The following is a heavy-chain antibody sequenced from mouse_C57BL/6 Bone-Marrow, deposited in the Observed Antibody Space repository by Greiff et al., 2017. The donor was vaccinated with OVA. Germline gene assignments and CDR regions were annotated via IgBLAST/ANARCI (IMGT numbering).Heavy chain of an antibody. CDR1: GYTFTDYE. CDR2: IDPETGGT. V-gene: IGHV1-15*01. D-gene: IGHD1-1*01. CDR3: TYYGSSLYFDD. J-gene: IGHJ2*01. Sequence: QVQLKESGAELVRPGASVTLSCKASGYTFTDYEMHWVKQTPVHGLEWIGAIDPETGGTAYNQKFKGKAILTADKSSSTAYMELRSLTSEDSAVYYGTYYGSSLYFDDWGQGTTLTVSS.